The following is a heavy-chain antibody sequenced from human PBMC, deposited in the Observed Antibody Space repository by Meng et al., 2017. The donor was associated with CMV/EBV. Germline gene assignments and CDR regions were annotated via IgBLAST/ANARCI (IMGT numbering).Heavy chain of an antibody. D-gene: IGHD2-21*01. CDR2: ISSSSSTI. J-gene: IGHJ3*02. V-gene: IGHV3-48*04. Sequence: SCAASGFTFSSYSMNWVRQAPGKGLEWVSYISSSSSTIYYADSVKGRFTISRDNAKNSLYLQMNSLRAEDTAVYYCASRAYCGGDCFDAFDIWGQGTMVTVSS. CDR3: ASRAYCGGDCFDAFDI. CDR1: GFTFSSYS.